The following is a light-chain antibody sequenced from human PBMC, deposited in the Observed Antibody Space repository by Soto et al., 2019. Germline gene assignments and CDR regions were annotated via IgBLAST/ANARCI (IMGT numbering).Light chain of an antibody. Sequence: QSVLTQPPSMSAAPGQKVTISCSGSSSNIGRNSVSWYQQLPGTAPKLLIYDSNKRASGIPDRFSGSKSGTSATLAITGLQTGDEADYYCGAWDSSLNAYVFGTGTKLTVL. J-gene: IGLJ1*01. V-gene: IGLV1-51*01. CDR1: SSNIGRNS. CDR2: DSN. CDR3: GAWDSSLNAYV.